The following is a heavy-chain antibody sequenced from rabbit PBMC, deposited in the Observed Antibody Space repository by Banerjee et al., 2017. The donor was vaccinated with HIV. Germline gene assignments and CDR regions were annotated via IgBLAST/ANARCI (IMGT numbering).Heavy chain of an antibody. CDR2: IYAGSSGST. CDR1: GFSFSSSYH. D-gene: IGHD2-1*01. V-gene: IGHV1S40*01. CDR3: ARTYDDYGDL. J-gene: IGHJ6*01. Sequence: QSLEESGGGLVQPEGSLTLTCTASGFSFSSSYHMCWVRQAPGKGLEWIACIYAGSSGSTYYASWAKGRFTISKTSSTTVTLQMTSLTAADTATYFCARTYDDYGDLWGPGTLVTVS.